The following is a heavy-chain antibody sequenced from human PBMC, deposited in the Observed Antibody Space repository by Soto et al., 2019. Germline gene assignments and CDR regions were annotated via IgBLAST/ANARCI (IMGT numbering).Heavy chain of an antibody. D-gene: IGHD3-3*01. CDR2: IKEDGSEK. CDR1: GFSFSTYR. V-gene: IGHV3-7*01. CDR3: AREWGSIFGLVPDYGLDS. Sequence: GGSLRLSCAASGFSFSTYRMIWVRQAPGKGLDWVANIKEDGSEKSYVDSVKGRFFISRDNAENSLYLHMNSLRVEDTAVYYCAREWGSIFGLVPDYGLDSWGRGTTVTVSS. J-gene: IGHJ6*02.